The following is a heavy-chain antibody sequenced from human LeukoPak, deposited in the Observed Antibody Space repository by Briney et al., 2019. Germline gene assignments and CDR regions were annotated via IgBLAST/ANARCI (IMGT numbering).Heavy chain of an antibody. V-gene: IGHV1-2*02. CDR2: INPKSGGT. CDR3: TREDGSFDI. J-gene: IGHJ4*02. CDR1: GYTFTGYY. Sequence: GASAKVSCKASGYTFTGYYIYWVRQAPGQGLEWMGWINPKSGGTNYSQKFQGRVTMTRDTSINTAYMELSRLRSDDTAVYYCTREDGSFDIWGQGTLVTVSS.